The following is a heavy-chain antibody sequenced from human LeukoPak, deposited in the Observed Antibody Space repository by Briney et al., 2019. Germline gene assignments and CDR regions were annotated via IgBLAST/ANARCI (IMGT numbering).Heavy chain of an antibody. V-gene: IGHV3-7*01. CDR2: INHNGNVD. J-gene: IGHJ4*02. D-gene: IGHD2-21*01. CDR3: AKEFNRGLPDY. CDR1: GFTFSSYW. Sequence: GGSLRLSCAASGFTFSSYWMNWARQAPGKGLEWVASINHNGNVDYYVDSVKGRFTISRDNAKNSLYLQMSSLRAEDTAVYYCAKEFNRGLPDYWGQGTLVTVPS.